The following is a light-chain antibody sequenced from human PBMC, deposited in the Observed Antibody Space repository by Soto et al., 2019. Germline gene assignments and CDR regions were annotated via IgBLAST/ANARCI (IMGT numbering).Light chain of an antibody. Sequence: IHMTHAPSSLSASVGDRVTVTCLASQSISSYLNLYQQKPGKAPKLLIYAASSLQSGVPSRFRGSGSGTDFTLTISSLQPEDFATYYSQQSYSTPPTFGQGTNVDI. J-gene: IGKJ1*01. CDR1: QSISSY. V-gene: IGKV1-39*01. CDR2: AAS. CDR3: QQSYSTPPT.